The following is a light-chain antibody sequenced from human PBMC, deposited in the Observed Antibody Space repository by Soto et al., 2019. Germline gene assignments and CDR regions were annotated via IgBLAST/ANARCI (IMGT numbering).Light chain of an antibody. J-gene: IGKJ1*01. CDR2: GAS. CDR1: QTVGRSY. CDR3: QQYDKWPRT. Sequence: EIVLTQSPGTLSLSPWERATLSCRASQTVGRSYLAWYQQNPGQSPRLLIYGASARATGLPDRFSGGGSGANYPLTISSRQSEDFAVYSCQQYDKWPRTFGQGPRWIS. V-gene: IGKV3-20*01.